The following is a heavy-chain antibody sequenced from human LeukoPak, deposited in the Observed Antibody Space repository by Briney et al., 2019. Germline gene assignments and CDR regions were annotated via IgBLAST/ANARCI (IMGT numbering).Heavy chain of an antibody. CDR2: INADGRTT. V-gene: IGHV3-74*01. CDR3: ARVLCSGGYCYYFDY. J-gene: IGHJ4*02. CDR1: GFTFSTHW. Sequence: GGSLRLSCAASGFTFSTHWMHWVRQAPGKGLVWVSRINADGRTTNYADSVKGRFTISRDNAKKTLHLQMNSLKVEDAAVYYCARVLCSGGYCYYFDYWGQGPLVTVSS. D-gene: IGHD2-15*01.